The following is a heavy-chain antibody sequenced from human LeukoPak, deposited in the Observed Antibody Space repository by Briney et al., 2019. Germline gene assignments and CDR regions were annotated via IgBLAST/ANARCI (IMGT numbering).Heavy chain of an antibody. CDR1: GGSFSGYY. J-gene: IGHJ4*02. CDR3: ARNLFLTKHRYCSGGSCYTDVDY. D-gene: IGHD2-15*01. CDR2: INHSGST. Sequence: ASETLSLTCAVYGGSFSGYYWSWIRQPPGKGLEWIGEINHSGSTNYNPSLKSRVTISVDTSKNQFSLKLSSVTAADTAVYYCARNLFLTKHRYCSGGSCYTDVDYWGQGTLVTVSS. V-gene: IGHV4-34*01.